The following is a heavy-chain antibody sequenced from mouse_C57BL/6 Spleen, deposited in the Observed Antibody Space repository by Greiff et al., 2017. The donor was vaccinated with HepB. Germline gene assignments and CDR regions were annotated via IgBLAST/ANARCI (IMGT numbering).Heavy chain of an antibody. CDR1: GYTFTDYY. Sequence: EVQLQQSGPVLVKPGASVKMSCKASGYTFTDYYMNWVKQSHGKSLEWIGVINPYNGGTSYNQKFKGKATLTVDKSSSTAYMELNSLTSEDSAVYYCARSRYYGSTDYWGQGTTLTVSS. J-gene: IGHJ2*01. D-gene: IGHD1-1*01. CDR3: ARSRYYGSTDY. V-gene: IGHV1-19*01. CDR2: INPYNGGT.